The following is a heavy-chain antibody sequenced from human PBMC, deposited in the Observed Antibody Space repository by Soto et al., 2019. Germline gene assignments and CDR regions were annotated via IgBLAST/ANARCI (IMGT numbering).Heavy chain of an antibody. D-gene: IGHD3-22*01. J-gene: IGHJ5*02. CDR2: IYYSGST. Sequence: SLTCTVSGGSISSYYWSWIRQPAGKGLEWIGYIYYSGSTNYNPSLKSRVTISVDTSKNQFSPKLSSVTAADTAVYYCARESYYYDSSGYYLNWFDPWGQGTLVTVSS. CDR1: GGSISSYY. CDR3: ARESYYYDSSGYYLNWFDP. V-gene: IGHV4-59*01.